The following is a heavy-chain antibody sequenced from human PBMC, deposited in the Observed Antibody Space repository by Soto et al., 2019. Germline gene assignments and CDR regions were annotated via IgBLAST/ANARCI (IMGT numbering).Heavy chain of an antibody. CDR2: IFHTGSV. CDR1: GGSMSMPNW. D-gene: IGHD2-15*01. V-gene: IGHV4-4*02. J-gene: IGHJ5*02. Sequence: PSQTLSLTCGVSGGSMSMPNWWIWARQFPGKWLGWIGEIFHTGSVNYNPSLKSRVTLSLDKAKNQFSLKLTSVTAADTAVYFCAREQICKVVKCSNRFDPWSQGTLVTGSS. CDR3: AREQICKVVKCSNRFDP.